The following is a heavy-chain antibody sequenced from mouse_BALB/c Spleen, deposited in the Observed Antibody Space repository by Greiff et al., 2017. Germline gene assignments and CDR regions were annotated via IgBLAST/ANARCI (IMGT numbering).Heavy chain of an antibody. CDR2: IWGGGST. V-gene: IGHV2-6-4*01. D-gene: IGHD1-1*01. CDR1: GFSLSRYS. Sequence: VKLMESGPGLVAPSQSLSITCTVSGFSLSRYSVHWVRQPPGKGLEWLGMIWGGGSTDYNSALKSRLSISKDNSKSQVFLKMNSLQTDDTAMYYCARNLDGSSSRGFAYWGQGTLVTVSA. J-gene: IGHJ3*01. CDR3: ARNLDGSSSRGFAY.